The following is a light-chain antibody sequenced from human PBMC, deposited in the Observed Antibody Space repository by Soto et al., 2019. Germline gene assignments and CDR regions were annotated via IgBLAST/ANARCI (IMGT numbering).Light chain of an antibody. CDR3: QKRDKWPIT. CDR2: DAF. J-gene: IGKJ5*01. Sequence: PGERATLSCRASQSVSTYLAWYQQKPGQAPRLLIYDAFNRATGVPARFRGSGSGTEFTLTISGLEPEDFSVYYCQKRDKWPITFGQGTRLEIK. V-gene: IGKV3-11*01. CDR1: QSVSTY.